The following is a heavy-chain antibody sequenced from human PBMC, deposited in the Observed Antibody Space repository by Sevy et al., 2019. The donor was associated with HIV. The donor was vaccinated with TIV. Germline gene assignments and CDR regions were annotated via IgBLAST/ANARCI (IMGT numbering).Heavy chain of an antibody. CDR3: ARATGTETLDAFDF. CDR2: ISNDYYYI. J-gene: IGHJ3*01. V-gene: IGHV3-21*01. CDR1: GFTFSTYS. D-gene: IGHD1-1*01. Sequence: GESLKISCAASGFTFSTYSMNWVRQAPGKGLEWVSSISNDYYYIYYADSVKGRFTISRDNAKNSLYLQMNNLRAEDTAVYYCARATGTETLDAFDFRGQGTRVTVSS.